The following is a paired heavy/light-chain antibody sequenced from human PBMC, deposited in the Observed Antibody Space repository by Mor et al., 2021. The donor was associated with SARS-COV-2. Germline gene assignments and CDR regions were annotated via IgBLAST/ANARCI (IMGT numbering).Light chain of an antibody. J-gene: IGLJ3*02. CDR1: TGAVTSGYY. CDR2: STN. V-gene: IGLV7-43*01. CDR3: LLFYGGAWV. Sequence: QTVVTQEPSLAVSPGGTVTLTCASSTGAVTSGYYPSWFQLKPGQAPRPLLYSTNNKDSWTPARFSGSLLGGKAALTLSDVQPEDEADYYCLLFYGGAWVFGGGTKLTVL.
Heavy chain of an antibody. D-gene: IGHD3-22*01. CDR3: VGQFVIGELRH. J-gene: IGHJ1*01. V-gene: IGHV3-64D*06. CDR1: GFTFSTCY. CDR2: ISGNGANT. Sequence: EVQLVESGGGLVQPGGSLRLSCSASGFTFSTCYLHWVRQAPGKGLEYFSAISGNGANTYYADSVKGRFTISRDNSKNILYLQMSSLRPDDTAVYYCVGQFVIGELRHWGQGTLVTVSS.